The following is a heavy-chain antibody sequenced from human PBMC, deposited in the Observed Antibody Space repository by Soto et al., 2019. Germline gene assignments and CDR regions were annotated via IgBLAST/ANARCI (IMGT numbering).Heavy chain of an antibody. CDR3: AKALWEQMGGESYDS. J-gene: IGHJ4*02. CDR1: GFTFSRYS. D-gene: IGHD1-26*01. V-gene: IGHV3-30*18. Sequence: GGSLRLSCAAPGFTFSRYSMHWVRQAPGKGLEWVAMVSHDGGRKEYADSVKGRFTMSRDNSKSTVFLQMDSLRGEDTGVYYCAKALWEQMGGESYDSWGQGTQVTVSS. CDR2: VSHDGGRK.